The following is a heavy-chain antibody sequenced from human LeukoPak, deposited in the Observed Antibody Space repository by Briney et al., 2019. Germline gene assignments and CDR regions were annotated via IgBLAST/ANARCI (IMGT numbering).Heavy chain of an antibody. J-gene: IGHJ4*02. D-gene: IGHD6-19*01. CDR1: GYTFTSYY. CDR3: AREWTGFLGSLYSSGWCFDY. Sequence: ASVKVSCKASGYTFTSYYMHWVRQAPGQGLEWMGIINPSGGSTSYAQKFQGRVTMTRDTSTSTVYMELSSLRSEDTAVYYCAREWTGFLGSLYSSGWCFDYWGQGTLVTVSS. V-gene: IGHV1-46*01. CDR2: INPSGGST.